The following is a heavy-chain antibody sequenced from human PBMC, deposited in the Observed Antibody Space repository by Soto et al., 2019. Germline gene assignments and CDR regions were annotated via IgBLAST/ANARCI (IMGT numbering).Heavy chain of an antibody. V-gene: IGHV3-15*01. CDR2: IKSKTDGGTT. D-gene: IGHD4-17*01. CDR3: TTDRGIYGDYGGFLLDY. CDR1: GFTFSNAW. Sequence: GGSLRLSGETSGFTFSNAWMSWVRQAPGKGLEWVGRIKSKTDGGTTDYAAPVKGRFTISRDDSKNTLYLQMNSLKTEDTAVYYCTTDRGIYGDYGGFLLDYWGQGTLATVS. J-gene: IGHJ4*02.